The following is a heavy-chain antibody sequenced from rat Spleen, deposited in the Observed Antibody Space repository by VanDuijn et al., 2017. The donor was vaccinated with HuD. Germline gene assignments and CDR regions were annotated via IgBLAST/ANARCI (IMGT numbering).Heavy chain of an antibody. CDR3: ARRHYGYTDYFDY. CDR2: ISYDGGDT. Sequence: EVQLMESGGGLVQPGRSLKLSCAASGFTFSDYYMAWVRQAPTKGLEWVASISYDGGDTYYRDSVKGRFTISRDNAKSTLSLQMDSLRSEDTATFYCARRHYGYTDYFDYWGQGVMVTVSS. J-gene: IGHJ2*01. D-gene: IGHD1-9*01. CDR1: GFTFSDYY. V-gene: IGHV5-20*01.